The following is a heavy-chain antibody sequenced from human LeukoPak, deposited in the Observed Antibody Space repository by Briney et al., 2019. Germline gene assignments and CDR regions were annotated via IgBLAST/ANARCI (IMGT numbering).Heavy chain of an antibody. J-gene: IGHJ4*02. CDR1: GYTFTSYD. CDR3: ARGLNHYYDSSGYSDY. Sequence: ASVKVSCTASGYTFTSYDINWVRQATGQGLEWMGWMYPNSGNTGYAQKFQGRVTMTRNTSISTAYMELSSLRSEDTAVYYCARGLNHYYDSSGYSDYWGQGTLVTVSS. CDR2: MYPNSGNT. D-gene: IGHD3-22*01. V-gene: IGHV1-8*01.